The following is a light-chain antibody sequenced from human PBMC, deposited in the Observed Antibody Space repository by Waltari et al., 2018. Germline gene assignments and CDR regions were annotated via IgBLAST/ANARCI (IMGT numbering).Light chain of an antibody. CDR3: SSYTTVSSVI. CDR2: DVS. J-gene: IGLJ2*01. Sequence: QSALTQPASVSGSPGQSITISCTETSSDVGGYKYVSWYQQHPGKAPKLIIFDVSNRPSWVSNRFSGSKSGNTASLTVSGLQADDEADYYCSSYTTVSSVIFGGGTRLTVL. CDR1: SSDVGGYKY. V-gene: IGLV2-14*03.